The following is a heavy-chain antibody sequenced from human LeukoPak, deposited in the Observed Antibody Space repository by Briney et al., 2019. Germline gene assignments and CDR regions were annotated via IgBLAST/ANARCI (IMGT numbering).Heavy chain of an antibody. D-gene: IGHD5-18*01. CDR3: ARGSDTAMVTGFDY. V-gene: IGHV4-61*02. Sequence: PSQTLSLTCTVSGGSISSGSYYWSWIRQPAGKGLEWIGRIYTSGSTNYNPSLKSRVTISVDTSKNQFSLKLSSVTAADTAVYYCARGSDTAMVTGFDYWGQGTLVTVSS. J-gene: IGHJ4*02. CDR2: IYTSGST. CDR1: GGSISSGSYY.